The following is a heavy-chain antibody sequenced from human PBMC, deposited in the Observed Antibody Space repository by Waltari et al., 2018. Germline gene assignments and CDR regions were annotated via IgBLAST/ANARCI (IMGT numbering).Heavy chain of an antibody. CDR3: ASQDLDSSSFYY. Sequence: QVQLQESGPGLVKPSETLSLTCAVSGYSISSGYYWGWTRQPPGKGLEWIGSIYHSGSTYYNPSLKSRVTISVDTSKNQFSLKLSSVTAADTAVYYCASQDLDSSSFYYWGQGTLVTVSS. J-gene: IGHJ4*02. D-gene: IGHD6-13*01. V-gene: IGHV4-38-2*01. CDR2: IYHSGST. CDR1: GYSISSGYY.